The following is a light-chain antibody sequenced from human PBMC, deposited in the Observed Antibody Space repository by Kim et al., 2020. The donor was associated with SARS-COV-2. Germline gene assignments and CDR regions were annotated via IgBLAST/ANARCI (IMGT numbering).Light chain of an antibody. Sequence: QSALTQPPSASGSPGQSVTISCTGTSSDVGGYNYVSWYQQHPGKAAKLMIYEVNKRPSGVPDRFSGSKSVNTASLTVSGLQAEDEADYYCNSFAGGNTLTVFGGGTQLTVL. V-gene: IGLV2-8*01. J-gene: IGLJ3*02. CDR1: SSDVGGYNY. CDR2: EVN. CDR3: NSFAGGNTLTV.